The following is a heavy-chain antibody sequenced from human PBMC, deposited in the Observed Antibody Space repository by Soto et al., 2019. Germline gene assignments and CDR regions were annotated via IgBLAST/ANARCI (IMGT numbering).Heavy chain of an antibody. Sequence: QVQLVQSGAEVKKPGSSVKVSCKASGGTFSSYAISWVRQAPGQGLEWMGGIIPIFGTANYAQKFQGRVTITADESTSTAYMELSSLRSEDTAVYYCARADIVVVPAGPPPAEYFQHWGQGTLVTVSS. CDR1: GGTFSSYA. V-gene: IGHV1-69*01. D-gene: IGHD2-2*01. CDR2: IIPIFGTA. CDR3: ARADIVVVPAGPPPAEYFQH. J-gene: IGHJ1*01.